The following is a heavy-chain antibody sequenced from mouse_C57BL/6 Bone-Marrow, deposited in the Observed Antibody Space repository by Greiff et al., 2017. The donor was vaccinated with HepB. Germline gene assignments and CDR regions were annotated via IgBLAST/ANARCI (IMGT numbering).Heavy chain of an antibody. CDR3: ARWEGDY. Sequence: VKLLESGAELVRPGTSVKVSCKASGYAFTNYLIEWVKQRPGQGLEWIGVINPGSGGTNYNEKFKGKATLTADKSSSTAYMQLSSLTSEDSAVYFCARWEGDYWGQGTTLTVSS. CDR2: INPGSGGT. CDR1: GYAFTNYL. V-gene: IGHV1-54*01. J-gene: IGHJ2*01. D-gene: IGHD4-1*01.